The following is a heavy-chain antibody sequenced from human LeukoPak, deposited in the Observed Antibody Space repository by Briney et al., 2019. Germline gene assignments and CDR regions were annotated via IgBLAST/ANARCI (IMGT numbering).Heavy chain of an antibody. J-gene: IGHJ4*02. V-gene: IGHV3-11*01. D-gene: IGHD4-17*01. CDR3: ASFETTVTPFDY. CDR2: ISSSGSTI. CDR1: GFTFSDYY. Sequence: PGGSLRPSCAASGFTFSDYYMSWIRQAPGKGLEWVSYISSSGSTIYYADSVKGRFTISRDNAKNSLYLQMNSLRAEDTAVYYCASFETTVTPFDYWGQGTLVTVSS.